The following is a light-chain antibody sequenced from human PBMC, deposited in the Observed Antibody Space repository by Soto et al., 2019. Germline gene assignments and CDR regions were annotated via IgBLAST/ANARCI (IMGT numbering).Light chain of an antibody. CDR3: QQYGDSPRT. CDR2: GAS. J-gene: IGKJ5*01. CDR1: QSVSSSS. V-gene: IGKV3-20*01. Sequence: VWTQCPGTLARSAGVKAALSSRASQSVSSSSLAWYQQKPGQAPRLLIFGASSRATGIPDRLSGSGSGTDFTLTISSLEPEDFAVYYCQQYGDSPRTFGQGTRLEIK.